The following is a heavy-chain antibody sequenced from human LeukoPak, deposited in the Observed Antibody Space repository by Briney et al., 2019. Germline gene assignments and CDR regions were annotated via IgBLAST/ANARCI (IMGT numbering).Heavy chain of an antibody. CDR3: ARDSSGWDTYFDY. CDR2: INPSGGST. CDR1: GYTFTSYY. Sequence: ASVKVSCKASGYTFTSYYMHWVRQAPGQGLDWMGIINPSGGSTSYAQKFQGRVTMTRDMSTSTVYMELSSLRSEDTAVYYCARDSSGWDTYFDYWGQGTLVTVSS. J-gene: IGHJ4*02. V-gene: IGHV1-46*01. D-gene: IGHD6-19*01.